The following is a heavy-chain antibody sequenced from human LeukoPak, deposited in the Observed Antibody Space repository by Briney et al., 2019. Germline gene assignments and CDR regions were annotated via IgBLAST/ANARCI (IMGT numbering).Heavy chain of an antibody. CDR3: ARDKMDSYGFYYYYMDV. J-gene: IGHJ6*03. CDR1: GGSISSYY. Sequence: SETLSLTCTVSGGSISSYYWSWIRQPPGKGLEWIGYIYYSGSTNYNPSLKSRVTISVDTSKNQFSLKLSSVTAADTAVYYCARDKMDSYGFYYYYMDVWGKGTTVTVSS. CDR2: IYYSGST. V-gene: IGHV4-59*01. D-gene: IGHD5-18*01.